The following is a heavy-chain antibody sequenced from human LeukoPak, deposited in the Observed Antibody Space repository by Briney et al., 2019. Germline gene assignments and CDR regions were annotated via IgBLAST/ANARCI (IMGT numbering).Heavy chain of an antibody. CDR1: GFIFSSYG. CDR3: AKDQGIAVTGVSDY. J-gene: IGHJ4*02. CDR2: IRYDGSKK. V-gene: IGHV3-30*02. Sequence: GGSLRLSCAASGFIFSSYGMHWVRQAPGKGLEWVAFIRYDGSKKYYADSVKGRFTISRDNSKNTLYLQLNSLRDEDTAVYYCAKDQGIAVTGVSDYWGQGTLVTVSS. D-gene: IGHD6-19*01.